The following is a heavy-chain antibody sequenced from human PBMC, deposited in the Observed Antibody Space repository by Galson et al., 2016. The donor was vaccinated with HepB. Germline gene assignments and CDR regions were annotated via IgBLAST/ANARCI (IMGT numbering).Heavy chain of an antibody. V-gene: IGHV4-39*01. CDR1: DGSISNNGFS. Sequence: SETLSLTCTVSDGSISNNGFSWGWIRQPPGKGLEWIGTVYRGRTYYNPSLKGRVTISVGMSTDLLSLKLTSLTAADTAVYYCARAGLGTKASFDNWGQGALVAVSS. CDR3: ARAGLGTKASFDN. D-gene: IGHD1-7*01. J-gene: IGHJ4*02. CDR2: VYRGRT.